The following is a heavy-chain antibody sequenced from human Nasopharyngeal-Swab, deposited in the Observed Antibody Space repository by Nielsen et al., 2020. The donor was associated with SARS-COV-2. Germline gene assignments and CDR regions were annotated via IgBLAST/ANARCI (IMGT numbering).Heavy chain of an antibody. V-gene: IGHV3-30*03. Sequence: GGSLRLSCAASGFTFSSSGMHWVRQAPGKGLEWVAVISYDGSNKYYADSVKGRFTISRDNAKNTLYLQMNSLRAEDTAVYYCVRSPSSISPGWFDPWGQGTLVTVSS. D-gene: IGHD1-14*01. CDR1: GFTFSSSG. J-gene: IGHJ5*02. CDR3: VRSPSSISPGWFDP. CDR2: ISYDGSNK.